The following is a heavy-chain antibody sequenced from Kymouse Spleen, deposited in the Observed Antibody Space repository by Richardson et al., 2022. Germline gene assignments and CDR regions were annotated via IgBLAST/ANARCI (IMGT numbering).Heavy chain of an antibody. CDR3: TNTLLCSSTSCRDY. Sequence: EVQLVESGGGLVKPGGSLRLSCAASGFTFSNAWMSWVRQAPGKGLEWVGRIKSKTDGGTTDYAAPVKGRFTISRDDSKNTLYLQMNSLKTEDTAVYYCTNTLLCSSTSCRDYWGQGTLVTVSS. J-gene: IGHJ4*02. CDR2: IKSKTDGGTT. CDR1: GFTFSNAW. V-gene: IGHV3-15*01. D-gene: IGHD2-2*02.